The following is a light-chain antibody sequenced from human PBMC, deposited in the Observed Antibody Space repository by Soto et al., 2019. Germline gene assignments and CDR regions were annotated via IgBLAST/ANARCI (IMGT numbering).Light chain of an antibody. Sequence: DIQMTQSPSSLSASVGDRVTITCRASQSISSWLAWYQQKAGKAPNLLIYKASSLESGVPSRFSGNGSGTDFTLTISSLQPDDFATYYCQQYYSYRTFGQGTKVDIK. CDR1: QSISSW. CDR3: QQYYSYRT. J-gene: IGKJ1*01. CDR2: KAS. V-gene: IGKV1-5*03.